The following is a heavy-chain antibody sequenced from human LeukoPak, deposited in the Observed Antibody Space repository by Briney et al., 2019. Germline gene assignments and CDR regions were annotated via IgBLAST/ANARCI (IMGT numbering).Heavy chain of an antibody. CDR3: AGSPGGDCYYDY. Sequence: GGCLRLSCAASGFTFSDYYMSWIRQAPGKGLECVSYISSSGSTIYYADSVKGRFTISRDNAKNSLYLQMNSLRAEDTAVYYCAGSPGGDCYYDYWGQGTLVTVSS. CDR1: GFTFSDYY. V-gene: IGHV3-11*01. J-gene: IGHJ4*02. D-gene: IGHD2-21*02. CDR2: ISSSGSTI.